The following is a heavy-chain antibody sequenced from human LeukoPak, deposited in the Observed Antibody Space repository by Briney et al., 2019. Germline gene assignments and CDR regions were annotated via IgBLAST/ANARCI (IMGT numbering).Heavy chain of an antibody. CDR1: GFTFSSYA. D-gene: IGHD2/OR15-2a*01. CDR3: ATDLDSSYYYYYMDV. J-gene: IGHJ6*03. V-gene: IGHV3-23*01. CDR2: ISGSGGST. Sequence: GGSLRLSCAASGFTFSSYAMSWVRQAPGKGLEWVSAISGSGGSTYYADSVKGRFTISRDNSKNTLYLQMNSLRAEDTAVYYCATDLDSSYYYYYMDVWGKGTTVTVSS.